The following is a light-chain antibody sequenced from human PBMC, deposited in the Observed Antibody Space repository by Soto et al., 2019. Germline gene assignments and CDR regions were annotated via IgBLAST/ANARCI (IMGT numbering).Light chain of an antibody. CDR3: QQYNNWPPWT. Sequence: IVMTQSPATLSVSPGERATLSCRASQSVSSNLAWYQQKPGQAPRLLIYGASTRATGSPARFSGSGSGTEFTLTISILQSEDFAFYYCQQYNNWPPWTFGQGTKVEIK. CDR1: QSVSSN. CDR2: GAS. J-gene: IGKJ1*01. V-gene: IGKV3-15*01.